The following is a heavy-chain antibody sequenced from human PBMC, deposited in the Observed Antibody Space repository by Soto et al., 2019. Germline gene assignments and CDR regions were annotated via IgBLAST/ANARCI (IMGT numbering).Heavy chain of an antibody. D-gene: IGHD2-2*01. CDR2: ISGSGAST. V-gene: IGHV3-23*01. Sequence: GGSLRLSCAASGFTLSSFAMTWVRQAPGKGPEWVSSISGSGASTYYADSVKGRFTISRDNSKDTLYLQMNSLRAEDTAVYYCAKGFCSSTSCSRGYFDSWGQGTLVTVSS. CDR3: AKGFCSSTSCSRGYFDS. J-gene: IGHJ4*02. CDR1: GFTLSSFA.